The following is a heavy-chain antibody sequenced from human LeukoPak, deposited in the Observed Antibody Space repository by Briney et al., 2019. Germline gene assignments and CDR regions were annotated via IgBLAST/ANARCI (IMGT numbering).Heavy chain of an antibody. J-gene: IGHJ6*02. CDR2: IYYSGST. V-gene: IGHV4-59*11. CDR3: AATPTGYYYDSSGYYPYYYFGMDV. Sequence: SETLSLTCTVSGDSISSHYWSWIRQPPGKGLEWIGYIYYSGSTNYNPSLESRVTISVDTSKNQFSLKLSSVTAADSAVYYCAATPTGYYYDSSGYYPYYYFGMDVWGQGTTVTVSS. CDR1: GDSISSHY. D-gene: IGHD3-22*01.